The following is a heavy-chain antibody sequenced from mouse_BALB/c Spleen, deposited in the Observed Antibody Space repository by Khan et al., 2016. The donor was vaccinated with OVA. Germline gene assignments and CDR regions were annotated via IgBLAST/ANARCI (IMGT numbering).Heavy chain of an antibody. D-gene: IGHD1-1*02. CDR2: ISYSGNT. V-gene: IGHV3-2*02. Sequence: VQLKESGPGLVKPSQSLFLTCTVTGYSITSDYAWNWIRQFPGNKLEWMGYISYSGNTKYNPSLKSRISISRDTSKNQFFLQLNSVTTEDTATXYCARIYGGDFDYWGQGTTLTVSS. CDR3: ARIYGGDFDY. J-gene: IGHJ2*01. CDR1: GYSITSDYA.